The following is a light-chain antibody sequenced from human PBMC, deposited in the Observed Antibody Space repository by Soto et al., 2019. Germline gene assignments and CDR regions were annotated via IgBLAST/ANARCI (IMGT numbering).Light chain of an antibody. CDR1: QSISSW. V-gene: IGKV1-5*01. CDR2: DTF. CDR3: QQYNSYSPLT. J-gene: IGKJ4*01. Sequence: DIQMTQSPSSLSASVGDRVTITCGGSQSISSWLAWYQQKPGKAPKLLMFDTFSLESGVPSRFSGSRSGTEFTLPISSLQTADYATYYCQQYNSYSPLTFGGGTKVDI.